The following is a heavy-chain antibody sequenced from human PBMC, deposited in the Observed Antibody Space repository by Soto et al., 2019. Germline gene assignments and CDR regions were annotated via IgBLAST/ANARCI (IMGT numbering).Heavy chain of an antibody. Sequence: SETLSLTCAVSGGSISSGGYSWSWIRQPPGKGLEWIGFIYHSGSTYYNPSLKSRVTISVDRSKNQFSLKLSSVTAADTAVYYCATAPGPYWGQGTLVTVSS. J-gene: IGHJ4*02. CDR1: GGSISSGGYS. CDR3: ATAPGPY. CDR2: IYHSGST. V-gene: IGHV4-30-2*01.